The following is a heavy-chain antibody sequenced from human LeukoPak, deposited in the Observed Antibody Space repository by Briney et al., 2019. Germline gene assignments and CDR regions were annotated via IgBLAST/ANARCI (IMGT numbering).Heavy chain of an antibody. CDR1: GFTFSDHY. CDR3: ARVLINYDILTGYYREYYFDY. J-gene: IGHJ4*02. CDR2: TRNKANSYTT. D-gene: IGHD3-9*01. Sequence: PGGSLTLSCAASGFTFSDHYMDWVRQAPGKGLEWVGRTRNKANSYTTEYAASVKGRFNISRDDSKKSLYLQMNSLKTEDTAVYYCARVLINYDILTGYYREYYFDYWGQGTLVTVSS. V-gene: IGHV3-72*01.